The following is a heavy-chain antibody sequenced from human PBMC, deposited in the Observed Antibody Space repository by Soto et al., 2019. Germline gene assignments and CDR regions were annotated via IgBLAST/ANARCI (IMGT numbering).Heavy chain of an antibody. CDR2: ISAYNGNT. D-gene: IGHD3-22*01. V-gene: IGHV1-18*01. J-gene: IGHJ4*02. CDR3: ARDRPKYYYDSSGYYLFDY. CDR1: GYTFTSYG. Sequence: GASVKVSCKASGYTFTSYGISWVRPAPGQGLEWMGWISAYNGNTNYAQKLQGRVTMTTDTSTSTAYMELRSLRSDDTAVYYCARDRPKYYYDSSGYYLFDYWGQGTLVTVSS.